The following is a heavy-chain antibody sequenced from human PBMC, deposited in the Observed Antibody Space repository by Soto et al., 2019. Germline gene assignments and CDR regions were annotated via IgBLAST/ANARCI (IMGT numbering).Heavy chain of an antibody. Sequence: EVQLVESGGGLVKPGGSLRLSCVASGFTFSNFYMNWVRQAPEKGLEWVASISGSSGYIHYTDSVKGRFTISRDNAKTSLSLEMNSLRAEDTAVYFCARDPPGAFSGMDVWGQGTKVTVSS. CDR3: ARDPPGAFSGMDV. CDR1: GFTFSNFY. J-gene: IGHJ6*02. V-gene: IGHV3-21*01. CDR2: ISGSSGYI.